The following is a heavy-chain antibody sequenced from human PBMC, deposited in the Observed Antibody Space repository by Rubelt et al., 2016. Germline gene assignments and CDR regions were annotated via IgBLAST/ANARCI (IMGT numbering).Heavy chain of an antibody. D-gene: IGHD3-16*01. CDR2: FDPEDGET. CDR1: GYTLTELS. Sequence: QVQLVQSGAEVKKPGASVKVSCKVSGYTLTELSMHWVRQAPGKGLEWMGGFDPEDGETIFAKRFRGRVTMTRDTSISTAYMELSRLRSDDTAVYYCARVFDYGDAFDIWGQGTMVTVSS. CDR3: ARVFDYGDAFDI. V-gene: IGHV1-24*01. J-gene: IGHJ3*02.